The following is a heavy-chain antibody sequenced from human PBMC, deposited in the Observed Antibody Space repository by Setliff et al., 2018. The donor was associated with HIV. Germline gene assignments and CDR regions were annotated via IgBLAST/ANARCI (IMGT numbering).Heavy chain of an antibody. CDR1: GFTFRNYK. CDR3: ARVRLYHYSNKVDY. D-gene: IGHD4-4*01. Sequence: PGGSLRLSCAASGFTFRNYKMNWVRQAPGKGLEWVANVKQDGSDKYYVDSVKGRFTISRDNAKNSLYLQMNSLRAEDTAVYYCARVRLYHYSNKVDYWGQGTLVTVSS. J-gene: IGHJ4*02. V-gene: IGHV3-7*01. CDR2: VKQDGSDK.